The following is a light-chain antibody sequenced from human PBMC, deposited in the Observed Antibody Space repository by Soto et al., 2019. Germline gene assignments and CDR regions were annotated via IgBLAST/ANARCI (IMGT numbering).Light chain of an antibody. V-gene: IGKV3D-15*01. J-gene: IGKJ5*01. CDR3: QQANSFPIT. CDR1: QSVNNN. Sequence: ERVMTQSPATLSVSPGERATLSCRASQSVNNNLAWYQQKPGQAPRLLIYGASSRATGIPDRFSGSGSGTDFTLTISRVEPEDFATYYCQQANSFPITFGQGTRLEI. CDR2: GAS.